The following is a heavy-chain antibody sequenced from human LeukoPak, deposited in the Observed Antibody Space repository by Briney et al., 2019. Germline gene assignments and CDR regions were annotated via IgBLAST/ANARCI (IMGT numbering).Heavy chain of an antibody. CDR1: GFTFSSYN. V-gene: IGHV3-21*01. CDR2: ISSSTSYI. Sequence: GGSLRLSCAASGFTFSSYNMNWVRQAPGKGLEWVSSISSSTSYIYYADSVKGRFTTSRDNAKNSLYLRMNSLRAEDTAVYYCARDRSSSYSLALDYWGQGTLVTVSS. CDR3: ARDRSSSYSLALDY. D-gene: IGHD6-6*01. J-gene: IGHJ4*02.